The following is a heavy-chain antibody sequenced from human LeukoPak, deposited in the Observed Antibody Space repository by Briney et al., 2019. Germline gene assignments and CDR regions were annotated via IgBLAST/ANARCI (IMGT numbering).Heavy chain of an antibody. Sequence: PGGSLRLSCAASGFIFSSYGMHWVRQAPGKGLEWVAVISHDGGNKYYADSVKGRFTISRDNSKNTLYLQMNSLRAEDTAVYYCARDIGPRRGAPGGIPDYWGQGTLVTVSS. J-gene: IGHJ4*02. CDR1: GFIFSSYG. CDR2: ISHDGGNK. CDR3: ARDIGPRRGAPGGIPDY. D-gene: IGHD3-16*01. V-gene: IGHV3-30*03.